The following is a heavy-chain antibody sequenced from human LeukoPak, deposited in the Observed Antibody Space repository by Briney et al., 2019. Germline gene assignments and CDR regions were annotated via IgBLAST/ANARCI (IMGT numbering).Heavy chain of an antibody. CDR2: IYYSGST. CDR1: GGSISSSSYY. D-gene: IGHD3-10*01. V-gene: IGHV4-39*07. J-gene: IGHJ4*02. CDR3: ARRYYDGSGRAFDY. Sequence: PSETLSLTCTVSGGSISSSSYYWGWIRRPPGKGLEWIGSIYYSGSTYYNPSLKSRVTISVDTSKNQFSLKLTSVTAADTAVYFCARRYYDGSGRAFDYWGPGTLVTVSS.